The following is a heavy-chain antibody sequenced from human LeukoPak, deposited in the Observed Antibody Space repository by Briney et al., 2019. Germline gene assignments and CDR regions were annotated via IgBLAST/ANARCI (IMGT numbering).Heavy chain of an antibody. D-gene: IGHD6-19*01. J-gene: IGHJ4*02. Sequence: GGSLRLSCAASGFTVSSNYMSWVRQAPGKGLEWVSVIYSGGSTYYADSVKGRFTISRDNSRNTLYLQMNSLRAEDTAVYYCARGLAVAGREAGVYFDYWGQGTLVTVSS. CDR2: IYSGGST. CDR3: ARGLAVAGREAGVYFDY. CDR1: GFTVSSNY. V-gene: IGHV3-66*01.